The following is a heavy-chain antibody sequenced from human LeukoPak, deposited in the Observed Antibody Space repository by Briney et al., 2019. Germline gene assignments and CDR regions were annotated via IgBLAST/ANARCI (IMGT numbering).Heavy chain of an antibody. D-gene: IGHD1-1*01. V-gene: IGHV3-64D*09. CDR1: GFTFSAYA. CDR3: VKITSVTGGDC. CDR2: ISSNGGSS. Sequence: QAGGSLRLSCSASGFTFSAYAMYCVRPAPGEGVGYVSGISSNGGSSFYADSVKGRSTISRDNSKNTLYLQMSSLRAEDTAVYYCVKITSVTGGDCWGQGTRLTVSS. J-gene: IGHJ4*02.